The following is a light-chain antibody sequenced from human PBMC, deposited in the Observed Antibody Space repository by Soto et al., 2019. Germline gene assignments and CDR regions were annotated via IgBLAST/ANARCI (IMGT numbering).Light chain of an antibody. V-gene: IGKV1-8*01. CDR2: AAS. CDR3: QQYYSYPLT. J-gene: IGKJ4*01. Sequence: QMTQSPSSLSASVGDRISITCRASQTVSTYLNWYQQKPGKAPTLLISAASTLQSGVPSRFSGSGSGTDFTLTISCLQSEDFATYYCQQYYSYPLTFGGGTKVEIK. CDR1: QTVSTY.